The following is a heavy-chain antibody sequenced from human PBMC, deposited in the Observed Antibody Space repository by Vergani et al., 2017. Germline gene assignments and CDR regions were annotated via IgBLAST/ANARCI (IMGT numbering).Heavy chain of an antibody. J-gene: IGHJ4*02. Sequence: QVQLVQSGAEEKKPGASVKVSCKASGYTFTSYGISWVRQAPGQGLEWMGWISAYNGNTNYAQKLQGRVTMTTDTSTSTAYMELRSLRSDDTAVYYCAREGRVLEMATISHFDYWGQGTLVTVSS. CDR3: AREGRVLEMATISHFDY. CDR1: GYTFTSYG. D-gene: IGHD5-24*01. V-gene: IGHV1-18*04. CDR2: ISAYNGNT.